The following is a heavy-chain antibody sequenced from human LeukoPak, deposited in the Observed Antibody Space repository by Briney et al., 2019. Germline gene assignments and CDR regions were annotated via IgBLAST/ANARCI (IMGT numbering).Heavy chain of an antibody. D-gene: IGHD3-3*01. CDR1: GDSVSSKTAA. Sequence: SQTLSLTCAISGDSVSSKTAAWNWIRRSPSRGLEWVGRTYYRSKWHTDYAESVNSRLTINADTSKNQFSLQLSSVTPDDTAVYYCARSGYFAAYFQSWGQGTLVTVPS. V-gene: IGHV6-1*01. J-gene: IGHJ1*01. CDR2: TYYRSKWHT. CDR3: ARSGYFAAYFQS.